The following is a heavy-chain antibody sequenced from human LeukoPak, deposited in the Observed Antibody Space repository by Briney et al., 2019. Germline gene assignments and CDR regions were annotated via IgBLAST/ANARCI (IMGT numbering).Heavy chain of an antibody. D-gene: IGHD3-10*01. CDR1: GFTFSNYA. V-gene: IGHV3-23*01. CDR3: ASILLWFVYDY. J-gene: IGHJ4*02. CDR2: ISGSGDST. Sequence: GGSLRLSCAASGFTFSNYAMRWVRQAPGKGLEWVSGISGSGDSTYYADSVKGRFTISRDNSKNTLYLQMNSLRAEDTAVYYCASILLWFVYDYWGQGTLVTVSS.